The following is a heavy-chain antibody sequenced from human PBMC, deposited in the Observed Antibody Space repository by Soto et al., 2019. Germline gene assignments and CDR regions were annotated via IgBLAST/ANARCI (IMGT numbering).Heavy chain of an antibody. CDR3: ATELGENPASPFDA. D-gene: IGHD3-10*01. J-gene: IGHJ4*02. Sequence: SVQVSCKASGVTFSSETLGWVRQAPGQGLEWVGGIIPLFGTSSYAQKFQRRVTSTADESTSTVYMELSSLISADTAVYFCATELGENPASPFDAWGQGTLVTVSS. V-gene: IGHV1-69*13. CDR2: IIPLFGTS. CDR1: GVTFSSET.